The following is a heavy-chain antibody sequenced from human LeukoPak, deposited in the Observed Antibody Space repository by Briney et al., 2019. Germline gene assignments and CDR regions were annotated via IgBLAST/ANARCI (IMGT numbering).Heavy chain of an antibody. CDR3: ARDRGIAVAVHYYFDY. Sequence: GGSLRLSCAASGFTFSSYGMHWVRQAPGKGLEWVAFIRYDGSNKYYADSVKGRFTISRDNAKNSLYLQMNSLRAEDTAVYYCARDRGIAVAVHYYFDYWGQGTLVTVSS. V-gene: IGHV3-30*02. CDR1: GFTFSSYG. CDR2: IRYDGSNK. J-gene: IGHJ4*02. D-gene: IGHD6-19*01.